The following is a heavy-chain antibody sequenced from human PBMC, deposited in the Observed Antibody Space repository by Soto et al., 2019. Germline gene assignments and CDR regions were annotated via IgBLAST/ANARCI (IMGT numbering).Heavy chain of an antibody. V-gene: IGHV1-69*06. CDR2: VISASGSV. CDR3: ARGGSRNAYNYDLDP. Sequence: QVQVVQSGAEVKKPGSSVKISCKASGRIFSSFPTSWVRQVPGQGLEWMGGVISASGSVTYAPKFQGRVTMTAVNSAGIGYMELASLTSEDTAIYYCARGGSRNAYNYDLDPWGPGTMVTVSS. D-gene: IGHD5-18*01. CDR1: GRIFSSFP. J-gene: IGHJ1*01.